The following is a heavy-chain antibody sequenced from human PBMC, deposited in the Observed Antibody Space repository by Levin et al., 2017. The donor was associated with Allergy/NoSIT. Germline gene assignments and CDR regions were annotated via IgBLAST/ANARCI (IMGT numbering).Heavy chain of an antibody. CDR2: MNPNNGNT. Sequence: GESLKISCKASGYTFTTYDINWVRQATGQGLEWMGWMNPNNGNTGYAQKFQGRVTMTRDTSISTAYMELGSLRSEDTAVYYCARMNYYSDNNDGNWFDPWGQGTLVTVSS. CDR1: GYTFTTYD. CDR3: ARMNYYSDNNDGNWFDP. V-gene: IGHV1-8*01. J-gene: IGHJ5*02. D-gene: IGHD3-22*01.